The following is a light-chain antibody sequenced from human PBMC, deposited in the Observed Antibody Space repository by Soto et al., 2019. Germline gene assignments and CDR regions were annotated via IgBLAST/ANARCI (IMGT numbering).Light chain of an antibody. V-gene: IGKV1-39*01. J-gene: IGKJ1*01. CDR1: QSIGTE. CDR2: AAS. CDR3: QQTSTTAWT. Sequence: DSQMTPSASSLSASVGDRVTITCRTSQSIGTELNWYQQKPGKAPQILIYAASGLQSRVPSRFGGSGAGTDFTLTITSLQREDFATYYCQQTSTTAWTFGQGTEVTFK.